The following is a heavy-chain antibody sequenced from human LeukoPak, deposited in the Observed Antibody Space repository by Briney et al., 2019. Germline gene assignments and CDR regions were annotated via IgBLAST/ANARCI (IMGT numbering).Heavy chain of an antibody. Sequence: GGSLRLSCAASGFTFSSYWMHWVRHAPEKGLVWVARINGDGTSTSYADSVKGRFTISRDNAKNTLFLQMNTLRAEDTAVYYCSGLWELDLQYWGQGALVTVSS. J-gene: IGHJ1*01. CDR1: GFTFSSYW. CDR2: INGDGTST. D-gene: IGHD1-26*01. CDR3: SGLWELDLQY. V-gene: IGHV3-74*01.